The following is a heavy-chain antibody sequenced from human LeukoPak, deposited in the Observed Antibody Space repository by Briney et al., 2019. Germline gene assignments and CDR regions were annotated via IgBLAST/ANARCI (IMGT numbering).Heavy chain of an antibody. V-gene: IGHV1-69*13. Sequence: SVKVSCKASGGTFSSYAISWVRQAPGQGLEWMGGIIPIFGTANYAQKFQGRVTITADESTSTAYMELSSLRSGDTAVYYCATHYGPDPWGYFGYWGQGTLVTVSS. CDR2: IIPIFGTA. CDR1: GGTFSSYA. D-gene: IGHD4-17*01. CDR3: ATHYGPDPWGYFGY. J-gene: IGHJ4*02.